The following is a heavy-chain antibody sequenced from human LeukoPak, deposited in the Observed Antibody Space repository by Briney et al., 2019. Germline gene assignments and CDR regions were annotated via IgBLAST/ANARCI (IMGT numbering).Heavy chain of an antibody. V-gene: IGHV1-69*05. CDR3: ARDNYAGANWFDP. Sequence: SVKVSCKASGGTFSSYAITWVRQAPGQGLEWMGGIIPIFGTANYAQKFQGRVTITTDESTSTAYMELSSLRSEDTAVCYCARDNYAGANWFDPWGQGTLVTVSS. D-gene: IGHD1-7*01. J-gene: IGHJ5*02. CDR2: IIPIFGTA. CDR1: GGTFSSYA.